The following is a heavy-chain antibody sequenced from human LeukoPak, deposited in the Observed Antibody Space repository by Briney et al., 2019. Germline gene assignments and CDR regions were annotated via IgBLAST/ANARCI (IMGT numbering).Heavy chain of an antibody. CDR3: ARVTVATNAIDY. V-gene: IGHV4-30-2*01. D-gene: IGHD5-12*01. CDR1: GGSIRSSYYY. CDR2: IYHSGNT. J-gene: IGHJ4*02. Sequence: SETLSLTCTVSGGSIRSSYYYWGWIRQPPGKGLEWIGNIYHSGNTYYNPSLQSRVTISIDRSTNQFSLKVSSVTAADTAMYYCARVTVATNAIDYWGQGTLVTVSS.